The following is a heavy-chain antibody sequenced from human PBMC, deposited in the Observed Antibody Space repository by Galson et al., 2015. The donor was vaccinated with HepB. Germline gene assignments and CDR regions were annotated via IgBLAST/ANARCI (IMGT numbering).Heavy chain of an antibody. V-gene: IGHV4-34*01. D-gene: IGHD3-16*01. Sequence: SETLSLTCAVYGGSFSGFYWSWIRQPPGKGLEWIGEINHSGSTNYNPSLKSQVTISVDTSKSQFSLKLSSVTAADTAVYYCARRPVLIIYNDAFDIWGQGTMVTVSS. CDR3: ARRPVLIIYNDAFDI. CDR1: GGSFSGFY. CDR2: INHSGST. J-gene: IGHJ3*02.